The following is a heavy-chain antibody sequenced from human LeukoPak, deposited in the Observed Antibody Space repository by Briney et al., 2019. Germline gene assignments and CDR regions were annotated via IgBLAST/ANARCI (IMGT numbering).Heavy chain of an antibody. Sequence: SQTLSLTCAISGDSVSSNSAAWNWIRQSPSRGLEWLGRTYYRSKWYNDYAVSVKSRITINPDTSKNQFSLKLSSVTAADTAVYYCARSSYYYDSSGYYGYYYYMDVWGKGTTVTVSS. CDR1: GDSVSSNSAA. J-gene: IGHJ6*03. D-gene: IGHD3-22*01. CDR2: TYYRSKWYN. CDR3: ARSSYYYDSSGYYGYYYYMDV. V-gene: IGHV6-1*01.